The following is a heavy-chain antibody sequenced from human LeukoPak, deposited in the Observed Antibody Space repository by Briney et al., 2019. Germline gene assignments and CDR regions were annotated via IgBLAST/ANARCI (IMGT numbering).Heavy chain of an antibody. D-gene: IGHD3-16*01. CDR3: ARDKEGD. CDR2: ISYDGNNK. J-gene: IGHJ4*02. Sequence: QPGRSLRLSCAATGFTFSSYAMHWVRRVLGKGLEWVAIISYDGNNKYYADSVKGRFTISRDNSKNTLYLQMNSLRAEDTAVYYCARDKEGDWGQGTLVTVSS. V-gene: IGHV3-30-3*01. CDR1: GFTFSSYA.